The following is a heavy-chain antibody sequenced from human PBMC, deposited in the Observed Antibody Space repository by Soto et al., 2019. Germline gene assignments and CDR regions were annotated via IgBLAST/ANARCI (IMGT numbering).Heavy chain of an antibody. Sequence: ASETLSLTCTVSGGSISSGGYYWSWIRQHPGKGLEWIGYIYYSGSTYYNPSLKSRVTISVDTSKNQFSLKLSSVTAADTAVYYCARGEYYDILTGYYPVHFDYWGQGTLVTVS. V-gene: IGHV4-31*03. CDR2: IYYSGST. J-gene: IGHJ4*02. D-gene: IGHD3-9*01. CDR1: GGSISSGGYY. CDR3: ARGEYYDILTGYYPVHFDY.